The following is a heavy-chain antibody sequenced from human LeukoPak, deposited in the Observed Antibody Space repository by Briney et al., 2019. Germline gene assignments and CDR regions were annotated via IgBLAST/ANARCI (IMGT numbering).Heavy chain of an antibody. CDR1: EFTVSSHY. V-gene: IGHV3-53*01. J-gene: IGHJ4*02. D-gene: IGHD6-13*01. Sequence: GGSLRLSCAASEFTVSSHYMTWVRQAPGKGLEWVSIIYSDGRTFYADSVKGRFTTSRDNSKDILFLQMNGLRAEDTAVYYCATGGDSGSWYYWGQGTLVTVSS. CDR2: IYSDGRT. CDR3: ATGGDSGSWYY.